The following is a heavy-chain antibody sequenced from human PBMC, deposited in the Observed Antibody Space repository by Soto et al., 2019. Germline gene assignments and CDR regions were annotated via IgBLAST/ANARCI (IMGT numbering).Heavy chain of an antibody. J-gene: IGHJ4*02. CDR2: ISYDGSNK. D-gene: IGHD3-3*01. V-gene: IGHV3-30*18. CDR1: GFTFSSYG. CDR3: AKDTSYYDFVFDY. Sequence: GGSLRLSCAASGFTFSSYGMHWVRQAPGKGLEWVAVISYDGSNKYYADSVKGRFTISRDNSKNTLYLQMNSLRAEDTAVYYCAKDTSYYDFVFDYWGQGTLVTVSS.